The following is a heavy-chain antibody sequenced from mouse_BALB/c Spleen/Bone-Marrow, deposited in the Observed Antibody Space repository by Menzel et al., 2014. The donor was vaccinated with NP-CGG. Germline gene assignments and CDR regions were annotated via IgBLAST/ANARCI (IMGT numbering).Heavy chain of an antibody. CDR2: INPYNGVT. D-gene: IGHD1-1*01. CDR1: GYSFTGYT. CDR3: AKGAYGQSSWFAY. Sequence: EVQLQQSGPELVKPGASMKISCKTSGYSFTGYTMNWVKQSHGRNLEWIGLINPYNGVTNYNQNFKGKATLTVDKSSSTAYMELRSLTSADSADYYCAKGAYGQSSWFAYWGQGTLVTVSA. J-gene: IGHJ3*01. V-gene: IGHV1-31*01.